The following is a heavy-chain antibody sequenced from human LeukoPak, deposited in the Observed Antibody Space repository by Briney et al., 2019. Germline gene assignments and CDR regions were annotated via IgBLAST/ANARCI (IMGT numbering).Heavy chain of an antibody. D-gene: IGHD3-22*01. CDR2: ISWNSGSI. CDR3: ARAVSYYYDSSGYTLDY. V-gene: IGHV3-9*01. CDR1: GFTFDDYA. J-gene: IGHJ4*02. Sequence: GGSLRLSCAASGFTFDDYAMHWARQAPGKGLEWVSGISWNSGSIGYADSVKGRFTISRDNAKNSLYLQMNSLRAEDTALYYCARAVSYYYDSSGYTLDYWGQGTLVTVSS.